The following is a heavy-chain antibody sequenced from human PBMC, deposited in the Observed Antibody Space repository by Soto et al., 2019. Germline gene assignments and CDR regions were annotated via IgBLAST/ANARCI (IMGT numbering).Heavy chain of an antibody. J-gene: IGHJ5*02. Sequence: LALTCAVSGYSISSGYYWGWIRQPPGKGLEWIGSIYHSGSTYYNPSLKSRVTISVDTSKNQFSLKLSSVTAADTAVYYCARVDYDSTWFDPWGQGTLVTVSS. CDR3: ARVDYDSTWFDP. CDR1: GYSISSGYY. V-gene: IGHV4-38-2*01. D-gene: IGHD3-22*01. CDR2: IYHSGST.